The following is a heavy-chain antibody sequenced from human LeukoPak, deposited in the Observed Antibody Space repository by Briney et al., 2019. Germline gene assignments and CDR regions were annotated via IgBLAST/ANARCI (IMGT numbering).Heavy chain of an antibody. Sequence: SETLSLTCAVYGGSFSDYYWSWIRQPPGKGLEWIGEINHSGSTNYNASLKSRVTMSVDTSKNQFPVKLSSVTAADTAVYYCARHGVATWFDPWGQGTLVTVSS. J-gene: IGHJ5*02. CDR1: GGSFSDYY. V-gene: IGHV4-34*01. CDR3: ARHGVATWFDP. CDR2: INHSGST. D-gene: IGHD2-15*01.